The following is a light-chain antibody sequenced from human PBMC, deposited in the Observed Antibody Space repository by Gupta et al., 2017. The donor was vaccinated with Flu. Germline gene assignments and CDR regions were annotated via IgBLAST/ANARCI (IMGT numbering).Light chain of an antibody. J-gene: IGLJ2*01. CDR1: NIRSKA. CDR2: DDS. V-gene: IGLV3-21*02. Sequence: SYVLTQPPSVSVAPGQTARITCGGNNIRSKAVHWYQQKPGQAPVLVVCDDSDRPSGIPERFSGSNSVNTATLIISRVEAGDEADYYCQLWDSSSDHVVFGGGTKLTVL. CDR3: QLWDSSSDHVV.